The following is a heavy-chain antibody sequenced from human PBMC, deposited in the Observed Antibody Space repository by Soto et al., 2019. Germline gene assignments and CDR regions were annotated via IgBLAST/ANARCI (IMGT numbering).Heavy chain of an antibody. Sequence: QAQLVQSGAEVKKPGASVKVSCEASGYTFTDHYVHWVRQAPGQGLEWRGWVNPNTAGTIYAQKFPGRVTRTSDTSITTAYMEITSLRSDDTALYYCASIDSGAYAGTGLDVWGQGTLVTVSS. CDR3: ASIDSGAYAGTGLDV. V-gene: IGHV1-2*02. CDR2: VNPNTAGT. D-gene: IGHD3-22*01. J-gene: IGHJ1*01. CDR1: GYTFTDHY.